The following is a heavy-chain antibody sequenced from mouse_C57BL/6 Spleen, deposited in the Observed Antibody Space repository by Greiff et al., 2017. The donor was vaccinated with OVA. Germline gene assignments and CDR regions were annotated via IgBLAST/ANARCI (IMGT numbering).Heavy chain of an antibody. Sequence: EVQGVESGGGLVQPGGSLKLSCAASGFTFSDYYMYWVRQTPEKRLEWVAYISNGGGSTYYPDTVKGRFTISRDNAKNTLYLQMSRLKSEDTAMYYCARRDSSGPFDYWGQGTTLTVSS. V-gene: IGHV5-12*01. D-gene: IGHD3-2*02. CDR1: GFTFSDYY. J-gene: IGHJ2*01. CDR2: ISNGGGST. CDR3: ARRDSSGPFDY.